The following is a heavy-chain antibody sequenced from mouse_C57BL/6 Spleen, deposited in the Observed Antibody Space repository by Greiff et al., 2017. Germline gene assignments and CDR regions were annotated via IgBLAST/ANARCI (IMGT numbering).Heavy chain of an antibody. CDR1: GYTFTSYD. J-gene: IGHJ3*01. CDR3: ARNRGFAY. V-gene: IGHV1-85*01. CDR2: IYPRDGST. Sequence: VHLVESGPELVKPGASVKLSCKASGYTFTSYDINWVKQRPGQGLEWIGWIYPRDGSTKYNEKFKGKATLTVDTSSSTAYMELHSLTSEDSAVYFCARNRGFAYWGQGTLVTVSA.